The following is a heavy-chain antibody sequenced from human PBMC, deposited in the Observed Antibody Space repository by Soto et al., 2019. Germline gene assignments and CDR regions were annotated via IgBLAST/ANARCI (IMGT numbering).Heavy chain of an antibody. J-gene: IGHJ6*03. V-gene: IGHV4-34*01. CDR2: INHSGST. CDR1: GGSFSGYY. Sequence: SETLSLTCAVYGGSFSGYYWSWIRQPPGKGLEWIGEINHSGSTNYNPSLKSRVTISVDTSKNQFSLKLSSVTAADTAVYYCGRGRNLPQPHYMDVWGKGTTVTVSS. D-gene: IGHD1-1*01. CDR3: GRGRNLPQPHYMDV.